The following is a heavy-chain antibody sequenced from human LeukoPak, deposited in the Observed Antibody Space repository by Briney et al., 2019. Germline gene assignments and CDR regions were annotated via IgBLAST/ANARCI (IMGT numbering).Heavy chain of an antibody. CDR1: GFTFSSYW. D-gene: IGHD3-22*01. J-gene: IGHJ4*02. CDR2: ISSSGSTI. V-gene: IGHV3-48*04. CDR3: ARVGRKGYDSSGYYLPPYFDY. Sequence: GGSLRLSCAASGFTFSSYWMSWVRQAPGKGLEWVSYISSSGSTIYYADSVKGRFTISRDNAKNSLYLQMNSLRAEDTAVYYCARVGRKGYDSSGYYLPPYFDYWGQGTLVTVSS.